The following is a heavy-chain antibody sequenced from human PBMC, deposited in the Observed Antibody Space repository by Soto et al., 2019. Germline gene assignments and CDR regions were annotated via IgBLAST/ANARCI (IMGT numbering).Heavy chain of an antibody. CDR2: IYWDDDK. CDR1: GFSLSTSGVG. D-gene: IGHD2-2*01. Sequence: QITLKESGPTLVKPTQTLTLTCTFSGFSLSTSGVGVGWIRQPPGKALEWLALIYWDDDKRYSPSLKSRLTITKDTSKNQVVLTMTTMDPVDTATYYCAHFPRLVPAANDWGQGTLVTVSS. CDR3: AHFPRLVPAAND. J-gene: IGHJ4*02. V-gene: IGHV2-5*02.